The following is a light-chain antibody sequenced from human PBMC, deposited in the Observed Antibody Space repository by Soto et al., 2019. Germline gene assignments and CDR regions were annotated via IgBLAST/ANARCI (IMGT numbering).Light chain of an antibody. V-gene: IGLV2-23*02. CDR3: CSDAGSIWRYV. Sequence: QSALTQPASVSGSPGQSITISCTGTSSDVGSYNLVSWYQHHPGKAPKLIIYEVNQWPSGISDRFSGSKSGYTASLTISGLQAEDEADYYCCSDAGSIWRYVFGPGTKLTVL. J-gene: IGLJ1*01. CDR2: EVN. CDR1: SSDVGSYNL.